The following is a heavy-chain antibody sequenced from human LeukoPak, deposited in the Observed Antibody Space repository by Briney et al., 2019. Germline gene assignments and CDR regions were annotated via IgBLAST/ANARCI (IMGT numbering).Heavy chain of an antibody. V-gene: IGHV3-53*01. CDR1: GFIVSTNY. D-gene: IGHD3-22*01. CDR2: IYSGGTT. Sequence: GGSLRLSCAASGFIVSTNYMSWVRQAPGKGLEWVSVIYSGGTTYYADFVKGRFTISRDNSKNTLYLQMNSLRAEDTAVYYCARVAVERLYHYDTSGYHLDYLRQGTLVTVSS. J-gene: IGHJ4*02. CDR3: ARVAVERLYHYDTSGYHLDY.